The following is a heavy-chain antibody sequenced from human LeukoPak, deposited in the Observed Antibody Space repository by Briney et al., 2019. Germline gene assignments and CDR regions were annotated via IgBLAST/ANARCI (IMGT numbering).Heavy chain of an antibody. V-gene: IGHV3-33*01. Sequence: PGGSLRLSCAASGFTFSTYGMHWVRQAPGKGLEWVAVIWSDGSNKYYADSVKGRFTISRDNSKNTLYLQMNSLRAEDTAVYYCARSRYSVYDFDYWGQGTLVTVSS. CDR1: GFTFSTYG. J-gene: IGHJ4*02. CDR2: IWSDGSNK. D-gene: IGHD5/OR15-5a*01. CDR3: ARSRYSVYDFDY.